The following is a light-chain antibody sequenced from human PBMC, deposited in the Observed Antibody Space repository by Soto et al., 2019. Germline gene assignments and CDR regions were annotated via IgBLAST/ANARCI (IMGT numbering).Light chain of an antibody. V-gene: IGLV3-21*02. CDR1: NIGSQS. Sequence: SYELTQPPSVSVAPGQTATLTCGGDNIGSQSVHWYRQKPVQAPVLVVFHDGDRPSGIPDRFSVSNSGNTATLTISGVEVGDEADYYCQLWDSSSDQVVFGGGTKLTVL. CDR2: HDG. J-gene: IGLJ2*01. CDR3: QLWDSSSDQVV.